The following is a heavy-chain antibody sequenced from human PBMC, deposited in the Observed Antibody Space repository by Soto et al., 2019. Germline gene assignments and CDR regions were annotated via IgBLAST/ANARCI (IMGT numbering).Heavy chain of an antibody. CDR1: GHTFTNVS. D-gene: IGHD6-13*01. CDR3: ARDRSALPAAVRNGMDV. CDR2: VNTGNGNT. J-gene: IGHJ6*02. Sequence: GALVKVSCEAPGHTFTNVSIRWVLQAPGQSLEWMGWVNTGNGNTKYSQKFQGRVTITRDTSASTAYMELSSLRSDDSAVYYCARDRSALPAAVRNGMDVWGQGTSVTVSS. V-gene: IGHV1-3*04.